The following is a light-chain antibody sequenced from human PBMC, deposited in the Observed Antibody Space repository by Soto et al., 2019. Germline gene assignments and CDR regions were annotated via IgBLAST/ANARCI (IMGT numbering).Light chain of an antibody. CDR2: GAS. J-gene: IGKJ4*01. CDR3: QQYGSSPLT. V-gene: IGKV3-20*01. CDR1: QSVSSSY. Sequence: EIVMTQSPATLSVSPGETASLSCRASQSVSSSYLAWYQQKPGQAPRLLMYGASSSATGIPDRFSGSGSGTDFTLTISRLEPEDFAVYYCQQYGSSPLTFGGGTKVDI.